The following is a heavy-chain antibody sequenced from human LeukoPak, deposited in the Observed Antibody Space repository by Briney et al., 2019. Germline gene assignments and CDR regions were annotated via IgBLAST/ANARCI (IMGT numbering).Heavy chain of an antibody. CDR3: ARDRRDGYLDY. Sequence: SETLSLTCTVSGGSISSSTYYWGWIRQPPGKGLEWIGSMYYSGSIYYNPSLKSRVTTSVDTSKNQFSLKLNSVTAADTAVYYCARDRRDGYLDYWGQGTLVTVSS. CDR1: GGSISSSTYY. D-gene: IGHD5-24*01. CDR2: MYYSGSI. V-gene: IGHV4-39*07. J-gene: IGHJ4*02.